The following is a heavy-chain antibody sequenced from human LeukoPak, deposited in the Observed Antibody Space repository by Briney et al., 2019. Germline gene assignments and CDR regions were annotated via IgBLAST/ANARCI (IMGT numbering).Heavy chain of an antibody. V-gene: IGHV3-21*01. CDR3: ARDEGRRSPPNYFDF. CDR1: GFIFSHYG. CDR2: ISSSSTYI. J-gene: IGHJ4*02. Sequence: GGSLRLSCAASGFIFSHYGMNWVRQAPGKGLEWVSSISSSSTYIYYADSVKGRFTISRDNAKNSLFLQMSRLRAEDTAVYFCARDEGRRSPPNYFDFWGQGTLVTVS.